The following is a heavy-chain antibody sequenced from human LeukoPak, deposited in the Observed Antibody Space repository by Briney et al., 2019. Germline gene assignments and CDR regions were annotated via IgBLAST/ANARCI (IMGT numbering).Heavy chain of an antibody. CDR2: INPNDGDT. V-gene: IGHV1-2*02. CDR3: ARSPPITMVREVAVNWFDP. CDR1: GYTFTDYY. Sequence: ASVKVSCKASGYTFTDYYMHWVRQAPGQGFEWMGWINPNDGDTNYAQKFQGRVTMTRDTSISTAHMEVSSLRSEDTAVYYCARSPPITMVREVAVNWFDPWGQGTLVTVSS. J-gene: IGHJ5*02. D-gene: IGHD3-10*01.